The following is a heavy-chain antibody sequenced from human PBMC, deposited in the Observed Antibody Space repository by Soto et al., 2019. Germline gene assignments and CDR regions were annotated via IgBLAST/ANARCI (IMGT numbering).Heavy chain of an antibody. Sequence: PSETLSLTCTVSGASISVHSYYWTWIRQPPGKGLEWIGSSYYSGTTYFNPSLKSRATISVDTSKNQFSLRLTSVTDADTAIYYCTRRYNWNDNYFDSWGQGTLVTVSS. CDR2: SYYSGTT. CDR3: TRRYNWNDNYFDS. CDR1: GASISVHSYY. J-gene: IGHJ4*02. D-gene: IGHD1-20*01. V-gene: IGHV4-39*01.